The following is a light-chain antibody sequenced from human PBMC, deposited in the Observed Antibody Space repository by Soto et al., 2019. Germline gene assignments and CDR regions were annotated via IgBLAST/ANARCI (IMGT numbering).Light chain of an antibody. CDR1: QTARNNY. J-gene: IGKJ4*01. Sequence: EFVLTRSPGTLSLSPGERATLSCRASQTARNNYLAWYHPKAWQAPRLLIYDAPRRATGIPDRFSGGGSGTDFTLTTSRLEPEDFAVYYCRQYGRSLGFAFGGGTKL. CDR2: DAP. V-gene: IGKV3-20*01. CDR3: RQYGRSLGFA.